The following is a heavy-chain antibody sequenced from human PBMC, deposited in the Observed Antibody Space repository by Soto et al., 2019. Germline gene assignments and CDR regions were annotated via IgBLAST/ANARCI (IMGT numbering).Heavy chain of an antibody. CDR1: GFTFSNAW. V-gene: IGHV3-15*01. J-gene: IGHJ6*02. CDR3: TTDLRYSYGYGNYYYGMDV. CDR2: IKSKTDGGTT. Sequence: PGGSLRLSCAASGFTFSNAWMSWVRQAPGKGLEWVGRIKSKTDGGTTDYAAPVKGRFTISRDDSKNTLYLQMNSLKTEDTAVYYCTTDLRYSYGYGNYYYGMDVWGQGTTVTVSS. D-gene: IGHD5-18*01.